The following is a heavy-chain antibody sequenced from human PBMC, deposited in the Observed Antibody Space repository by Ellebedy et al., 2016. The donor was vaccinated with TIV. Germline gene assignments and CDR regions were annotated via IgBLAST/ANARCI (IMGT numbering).Heavy chain of an antibody. Sequence: GESLKISXATSGFTFSRNALTWVCPAPGKGLEWASSITISGDRANYADSVTGRFTVSRDNYKNPLLRQMDGLRAEDTAVYYCEWVSGKYNFDYWGQGTPVTVSS. CDR1: GFTFSRNA. CDR2: ITISGDRA. CDR3: EWVSGKYNFDY. D-gene: IGHD1-26*01. V-gene: IGHV3-23*01. J-gene: IGHJ4*02.